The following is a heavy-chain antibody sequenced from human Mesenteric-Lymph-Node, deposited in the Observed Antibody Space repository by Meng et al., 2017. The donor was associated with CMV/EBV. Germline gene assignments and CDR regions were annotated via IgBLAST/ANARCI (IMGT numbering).Heavy chain of an antibody. CDR1: GFTFSSYS. V-gene: IGHV3-30-3*01. Sequence: GESLKISCAASGFTFSSYSMHWVRQAPGKGLEWVAVILYDGNNKYYADSVKGRFTISRDNSKNTLYLQMNSLRAEDTAVYYCARVPGSSWFFDYWGQGTLVTVSS. CDR3: ARVPGSSWFFDY. J-gene: IGHJ4*02. D-gene: IGHD6-13*01. CDR2: ILYDGNNK.